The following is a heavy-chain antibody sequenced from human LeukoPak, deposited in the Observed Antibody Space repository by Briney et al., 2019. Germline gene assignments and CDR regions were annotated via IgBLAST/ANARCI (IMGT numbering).Heavy chain of an antibody. CDR2: IYPDDSPT. D-gene: IGHD3-10*01. CDR3: ARKCAGSGSYLDYFDF. J-gene: IGHJ4*02. V-gene: IGHV5-51*01. CDR1: GYSFANYW. Sequence: GESLKISCKGSGYSFANYWIAWVRQAPGKGLEWMGLIYPDDSPTRYGPSFQGQVTISADKSISTAYLQWSSLEASYNAIYYCARKCAGSGSYLDYFDFWGQGSLVTVSS.